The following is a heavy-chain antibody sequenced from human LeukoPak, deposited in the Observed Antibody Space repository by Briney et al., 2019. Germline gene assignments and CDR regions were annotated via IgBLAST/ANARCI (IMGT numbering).Heavy chain of an antibody. D-gene: IGHD6-19*01. CDR3: ARLAVAGTEAGY. CDR2: IYYSGNT. CDR1: GDSISTSNSY. J-gene: IGHJ4*02. Sequence: SETLSLTCTVSGDSISTSNSYWGWIRQPPGKGLEWIGSIYYSGNTYYNPSLKSRVTISVDTSKNQFSLKLSSVTAADTAVYYCARLAVAGTEAGYWGQGTLVTVSS. V-gene: IGHV4-39*01.